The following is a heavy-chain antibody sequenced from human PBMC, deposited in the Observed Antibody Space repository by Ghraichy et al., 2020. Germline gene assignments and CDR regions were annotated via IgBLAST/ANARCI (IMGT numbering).Heavy chain of an antibody. V-gene: IGHV3-53*05. J-gene: IGHJ4*02. CDR1: GFSVSDNY. D-gene: IGHD6-13*01. CDR2: TYNDDVT. Sequence: GGSLRLSCAASGFSVSDNYMSWVRQAPGKGLEWNSVTYNDDVTYYADSVKGRFTFSRDKSTNTVYLQMNSLRGDDTAVYYCARGGMYSSSWGDYSFDYWGQGTLVTVSS. CDR3: ARGGMYSSSWGDYSFDY.